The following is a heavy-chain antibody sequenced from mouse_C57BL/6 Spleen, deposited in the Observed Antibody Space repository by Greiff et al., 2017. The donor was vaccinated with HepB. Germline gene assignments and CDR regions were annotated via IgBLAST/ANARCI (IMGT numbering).Heavy chain of an antibody. CDR1: GFSFNTYA. V-gene: IGHV10-1*01. CDR3: LRHAPYGYYFDY. Sequence: EVQLVESGGGLVQPKGSLKLSCAASGFSFNTYAMNWVRQAPGKGVEWVARIRSKSNNYATYYADSVKDRFTISREDSESMLYLQMNNLKTEDTAMYYCLRHAPYGYYFDYWGQGTTLTVSS. J-gene: IGHJ2*01. CDR2: IRSKSNNYAT. D-gene: IGHD1-1*01.